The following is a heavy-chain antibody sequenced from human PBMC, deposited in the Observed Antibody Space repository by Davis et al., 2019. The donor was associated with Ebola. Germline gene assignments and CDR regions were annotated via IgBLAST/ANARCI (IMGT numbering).Heavy chain of an antibody. J-gene: IGHJ3*01. D-gene: IGHD1-20*01. V-gene: IGHV5-51*01. CDR3: ASLRRTITGMDDSFDV. CDR1: GYSFSNYW. CDR2: IYTGDSDT. Sequence: GGSLRLSCKGSGYSFSNYWIGWVRQMPGKGLEWMGIIYTGDSDTRYSPSFRGQVTISADKSTKTAFLQWSSLKASDTAMYYCASLRRTITGMDDSFDVWGQGTMVTVSS.